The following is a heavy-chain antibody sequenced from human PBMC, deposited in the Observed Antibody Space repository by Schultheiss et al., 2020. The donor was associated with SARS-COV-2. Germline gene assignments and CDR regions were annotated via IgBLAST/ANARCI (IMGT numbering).Heavy chain of an antibody. CDR3: ARESSVGANDY. V-gene: IGHV1-46*04. Sequence: ASVKVSCKASGGTLTRHAITWVRQGPGQGLEWLGIINPSGTTTSYAQKLQDRVTMTRDTSTSTVYMELSSLRSEDTAVYYCARESSVGANDYWGQGTLVTVSS. CDR1: GGTLTRHA. CDR2: INPSGTTT. J-gene: IGHJ4*02. D-gene: IGHD1-26*01.